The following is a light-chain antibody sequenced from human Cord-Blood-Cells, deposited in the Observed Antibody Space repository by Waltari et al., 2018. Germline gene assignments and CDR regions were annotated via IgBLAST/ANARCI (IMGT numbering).Light chain of an antibody. CDR3: QQRSNWPT. Sequence: EIVLTQSPATLPLSPGERATLSCRASQSVSSYLAWYQQKPGQAPRLLIYDASNRATGIPARFSGSGSGTDCTLTISSLEPEDFAVYYCQQRSNWPTFGPGTKVDIK. CDR1: QSVSSY. J-gene: IGKJ3*01. CDR2: DAS. V-gene: IGKV3-11*01.